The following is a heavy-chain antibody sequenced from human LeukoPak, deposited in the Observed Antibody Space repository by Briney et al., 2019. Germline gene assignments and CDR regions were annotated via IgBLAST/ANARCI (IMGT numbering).Heavy chain of an antibody. CDR2: IIPIFGTA. V-gene: IGHV1-69*01. J-gene: IGHJ6*02. CDR1: GGTFSSYA. CDR3: AGACSSTSRYYYHGMDV. D-gene: IGHD2-2*01. Sequence: VKPFCKASGGTFSSYAISLVRQAPGQGLEWMGGIIPIFGTANYAQKFQGRVTITADESTSTAYMELNSLRSEDTAVYYCAGACSSTSRYYYHGMDVWGQGTT.